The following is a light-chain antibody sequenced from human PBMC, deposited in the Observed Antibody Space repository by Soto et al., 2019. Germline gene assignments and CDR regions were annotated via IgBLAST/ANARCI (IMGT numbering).Light chain of an antibody. CDR1: QNINSW. CDR3: QQYSDYWT. CDR2: KAS. J-gene: IGKJ1*01. Sequence: DIQMTQSPSTLSASVGDRVIITCRASQNINSWLAWYQQKPGKAPKLLIYKASSLESGVPSRFSGSGSGTEFTLTISSPQPDDFATYYCQQYSDYWTFGQGTKVGVK. V-gene: IGKV1-5*03.